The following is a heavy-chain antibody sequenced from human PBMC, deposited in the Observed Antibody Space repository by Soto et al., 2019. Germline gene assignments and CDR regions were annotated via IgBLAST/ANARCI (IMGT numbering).Heavy chain of an antibody. J-gene: IGHJ4*02. Sequence: EVQLLESGVGLVQPGGSLRLSCPASGFTFRSYSMSWVRQAPGKGLEWVSAISGSGGSTYYADSVKGRFTISRDNSKNTLYLQMNSLRAEDTAVYYCAKWNSSSSPRVDYWGQGTLVTVSS. CDR1: GFTFRSYS. CDR3: AKWNSSSSPRVDY. V-gene: IGHV3-23*01. CDR2: ISGSGGST. D-gene: IGHD6-13*01.